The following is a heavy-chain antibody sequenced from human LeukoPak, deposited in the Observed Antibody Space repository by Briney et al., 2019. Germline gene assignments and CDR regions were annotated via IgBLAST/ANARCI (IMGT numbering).Heavy chain of an antibody. CDR2: IYYSGST. D-gene: IGHD5-12*01. CDR3: ASISIVATILSGSWNY. J-gene: IGHJ4*02. CDR1: GGSISSSSYY. V-gene: IGHV4-39*01. Sequence: SETLSLTCTVSGGSISSSSYYWGWIRQPPGKGLEWIGRIYYSGSTYYNPSLKSRVTISVDTSKNQFSLKLSSVTAADTAVYYCASISIVATILSGSWNYWGQGTLVTVSS.